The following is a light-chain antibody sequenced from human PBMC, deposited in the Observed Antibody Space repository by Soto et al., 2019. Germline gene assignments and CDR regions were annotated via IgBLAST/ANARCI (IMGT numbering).Light chain of an antibody. V-gene: IGKV1-27*01. CDR3: QKFNSSPWT. Sequence: DIQMTQSPSSLPASVGDRVTITCRASRDISNYVVWYQQRPGQVPKLLIYSASTLHSGVPSRFSGSGSGTDFTLTISSLQPEDFGTYYCQKFNSSPWTFGQGTRV. CDR2: SAS. J-gene: IGKJ1*01. CDR1: RDISNY.